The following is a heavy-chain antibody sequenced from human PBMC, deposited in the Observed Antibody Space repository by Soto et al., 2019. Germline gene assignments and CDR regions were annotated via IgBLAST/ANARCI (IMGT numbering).Heavy chain of an antibody. D-gene: IGHD3-3*01. Sequence: EVQLVESGGGLVQPGGSLRLSCAASGFTFSSYEMNWVRQAPGKGLEWVSYISSSSSYIYYADSVKGRFTISRDNAKNSLYLQMNSLRDEDTAVYYCARDQERFLEWLHDYYGMDVWGQGTTVNVSS. J-gene: IGHJ6*02. V-gene: IGHV3-48*03. CDR1: GFTFSSYE. CDR3: ARDQERFLEWLHDYYGMDV. CDR2: ISSSSSYI.